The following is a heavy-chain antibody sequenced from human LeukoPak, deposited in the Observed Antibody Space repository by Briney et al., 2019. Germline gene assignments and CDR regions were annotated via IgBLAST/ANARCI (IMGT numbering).Heavy chain of an antibody. CDR1: GFTVSSNY. D-gene: IGHD3-10*01. Sequence: HPGGSLRLSCAASGFTVSSNYMSWVRQAPGKGLEWVSVIYSGGSTYYADSVKGRFTISRDNSKNTLYLQMNSLRAEDTAVYYCATNQGRDTMVRGDAFDIWGQGTMVTVSS. CDR3: ATNQGRDTMVRGDAFDI. V-gene: IGHV3-66*01. CDR2: IYSGGST. J-gene: IGHJ3*02.